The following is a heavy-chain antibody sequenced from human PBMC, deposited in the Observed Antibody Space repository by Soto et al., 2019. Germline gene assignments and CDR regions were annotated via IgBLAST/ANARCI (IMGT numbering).Heavy chain of an antibody. CDR3: ARCRGDCYSRAGEIHY. CDR2: ISSSSSYI. Sequence: EVQLVESGGGLVKPGGSLRLSCAASGFTFSSYSMNWVRQAPGKGLEWVSSISSSSSYIYYADSVKGRFTISRDNAKNSLYLQMNSLRAEDTAVYYCARCRGDCYSRAGEIHYWGQGTLVTVSS. V-gene: IGHV3-21*01. D-gene: IGHD2-21*02. J-gene: IGHJ4*02. CDR1: GFTFSSYS.